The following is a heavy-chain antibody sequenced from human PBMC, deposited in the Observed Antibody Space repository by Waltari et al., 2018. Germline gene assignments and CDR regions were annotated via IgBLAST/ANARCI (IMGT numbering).Heavy chain of an antibody. Sequence: QVQLVQSGAEVTQTGASVKASCKVSGYTLTELSMPWVRQPPGKGLEWMGGFDPEDGETIYAQKFQGRVTMTEDTSTDTAYMELSSLRSEDTAVYYCATAVGYSSGWYHDYWGQGTLVTVSS. CDR3: ATAVGYSSGWYHDY. J-gene: IGHJ4*02. CDR2: FDPEDGET. CDR1: GYTLTELS. D-gene: IGHD6-19*01. V-gene: IGHV1-24*01.